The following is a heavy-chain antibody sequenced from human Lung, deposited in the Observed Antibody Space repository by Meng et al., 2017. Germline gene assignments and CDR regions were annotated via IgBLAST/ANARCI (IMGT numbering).Heavy chain of an antibody. D-gene: IGHD4-11*01. J-gene: IGHJ4*02. CDR3: ARGPTTMAHDFDY. CDR1: GGAFSDYY. V-gene: IGHV4-34*01. Sequence: QVPTQQWGAGLLKPSETLSLTCVVSGGAFSDYYWSWIRQPPGKGLEWIGEINHSGSTNYNPSLESRATISVDTSQNNLSLKLSSVTAADSAVYHCARGPTTMAHDFDYWGQGTLVTVSS. CDR2: INHSGST.